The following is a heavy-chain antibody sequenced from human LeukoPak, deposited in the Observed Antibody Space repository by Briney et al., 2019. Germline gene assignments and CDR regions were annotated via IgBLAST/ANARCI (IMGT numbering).Heavy chain of an antibody. CDR1: GDSISSTTYY. CDR2: IYYSGYT. CDR3: ASLTYYYDSSGYSGHY. Sequence: SETLSLTCTVSGDSISSTTYYWGWIRQPPGKGLEWIGSIYYSGYTFYNPSLESRVTISVDTSKNQFSLKLASVTAADTAVYYCASLTYYYDSSGYSGHYWGQGTLVTVSS. J-gene: IGHJ4*02. D-gene: IGHD3-22*01. V-gene: IGHV4-39*07.